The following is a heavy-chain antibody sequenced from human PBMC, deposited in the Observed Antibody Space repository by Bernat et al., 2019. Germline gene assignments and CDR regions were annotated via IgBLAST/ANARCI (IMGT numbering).Heavy chain of an antibody. CDR2: INNDGSYT. Sequence: EVNLVASGGHVVQPGGSLRLSCEVSGFTFRNSWMHWVRLVPGKGLVWISRINNDGSYTNYADSVKGRFTIFRDNVKNTLYLQMGSLRAEETAIYYWVRGADYGDANLDDWGQATLVTVSS. J-gene: IGHJ4*02. V-gene: IGHV3-74*01. CDR3: VRGADYGDANLDD. D-gene: IGHD4-17*01. CDR1: GFTFRNSW.